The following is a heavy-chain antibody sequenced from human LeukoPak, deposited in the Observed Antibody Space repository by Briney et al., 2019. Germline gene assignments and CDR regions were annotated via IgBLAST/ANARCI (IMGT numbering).Heavy chain of an antibody. V-gene: IGHV3-53*01. CDR1: GFTVSSNY. D-gene: IGHD3-10*01. J-gene: IGHJ4*02. CDR2: IYSGGST. CDR3: ARVGYYYGSGYFDY. Sequence: GGSLRLSCAASGFTVSSNYMSWVRQAPGKGLEWVSVIYSGGSTYYADSVKGRFTIARDNSKNTLYLQMNSLRAEDTAVYYCARVGYYYGSGYFDYWGQGTLVTVSP.